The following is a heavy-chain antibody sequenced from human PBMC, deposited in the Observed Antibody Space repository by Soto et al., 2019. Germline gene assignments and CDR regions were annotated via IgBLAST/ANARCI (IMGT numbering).Heavy chain of an antibody. Sequence: PGGSLRLFCAASGFTFSSYAMHWVRQAPGKGLEWVAVISYDGSNKYYADSVKGRFTISRDNSKNTLYLQMNSLRAEDTAVYYCARDDSGYYHGMDVWGQGTTVTVS. D-gene: IGHD1-26*01. CDR1: GFTFSSYA. CDR3: ARDDSGYYHGMDV. V-gene: IGHV3-30-3*01. CDR2: ISYDGSNK. J-gene: IGHJ6*02.